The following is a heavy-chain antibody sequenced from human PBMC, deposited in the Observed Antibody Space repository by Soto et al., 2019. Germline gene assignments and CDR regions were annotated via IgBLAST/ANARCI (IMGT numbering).Heavy chain of an antibody. CDR1: GFTFSNYW. CDR2: IKYDGSEK. J-gene: IGHJ6*02. Sequence: EVQLVESGGGLVQPGGSLRLSCVASGFTFSNYWMTWVRQAPGKGLEWVANIKYDGSEKYYVDSVKGRFNFSRDNAKNSLYLQMNSLRAEDTAVYYCARGRGMDVWGQGTTVTVSS. V-gene: IGHV3-7*01. CDR3: ARGRGMDV.